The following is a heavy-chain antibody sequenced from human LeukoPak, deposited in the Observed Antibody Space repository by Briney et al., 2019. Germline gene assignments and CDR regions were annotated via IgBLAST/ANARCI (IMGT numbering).Heavy chain of an antibody. V-gene: IGHV4-34*01. J-gene: IGHJ4*02. CDR2: INHSGST. D-gene: IGHD3-10*01. CDR3: ARHYGSGSYYRNAYFDH. CDR1: GGSFSGYY. Sequence: SETLSLTCAVYGGSFSGYYWSWIRQPPGKGLEWIGEINHSGSTNYNPSLKSRVTISVDTSKNQFSLKLSSVTAADTAVYYCARHYGSGSYYRNAYFDHWGQGTLVTVSS.